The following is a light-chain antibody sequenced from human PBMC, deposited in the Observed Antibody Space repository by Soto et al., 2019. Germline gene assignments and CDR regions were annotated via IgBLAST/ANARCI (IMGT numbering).Light chain of an antibody. J-gene: IGKJ1*01. V-gene: IGKV1-5*03. CDR3: QQYNTYST. Sequence: QMTQSPSTLSASVGDTVTITCRASQSINTWLAWYQQKPGKAPKLLIYKASSLESGVPSRFSGSGSGTEFTLTISSLQPDDFATYYCQQYNTYSTFGHGTKVKIK. CDR2: KAS. CDR1: QSINTW.